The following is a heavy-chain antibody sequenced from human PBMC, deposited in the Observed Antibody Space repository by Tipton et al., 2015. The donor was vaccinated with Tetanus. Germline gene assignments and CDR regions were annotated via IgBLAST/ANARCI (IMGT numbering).Heavy chain of an antibody. CDR3: ARGFTTSGSARYFDS. D-gene: IGHD4-17*01. Sequence: SLRLSCATSGFTFSGYAMSWVRQAPGKGLEWVSMISGNGRRTIYADSVKGRFTTSRDSSENTLYLQMNSLRAEDTAVYLCARGFTTSGSARYFDSWGLGTPVTVS. CDR2: ISGNGRRT. CDR1: GFTFSGYA. V-gene: IGHV3-23*01. J-gene: IGHJ4*02.